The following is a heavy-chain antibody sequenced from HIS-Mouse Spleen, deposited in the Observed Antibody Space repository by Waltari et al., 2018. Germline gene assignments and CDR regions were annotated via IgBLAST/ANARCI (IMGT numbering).Heavy chain of an antibody. CDR1: GFSLSPSGLG. Sequence: QITLKESGPTLVKPTQTLTLPCTFSGFSLSPSGLGVGWIRQPPGKALEWLALIYWYDDKRYSPSLKSRLTITKDTSKNQVVLTMTNMDPVDTATYYCAHTEGLVRAGRGNWFDPWGQGTLVTVSS. J-gene: IGHJ5*02. D-gene: IGHD3-10*01. V-gene: IGHV2-5*01. CDR3: AHTEGLVRAGRGNWFDP. CDR2: IYWYDDK.